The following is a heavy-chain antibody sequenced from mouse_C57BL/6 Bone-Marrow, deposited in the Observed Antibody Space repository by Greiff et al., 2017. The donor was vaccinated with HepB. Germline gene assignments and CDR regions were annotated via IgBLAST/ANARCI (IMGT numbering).Heavy chain of an antibody. V-gene: IGHV1-15*01. D-gene: IGHD2-3*01. CDR3: TRSGLLNKGYYFDY. CDR2: IDPETGGT. J-gene: IGHJ2*01. CDR1: GYTFTDYE. Sequence: VQLQQSGAELVRPGASVTLSCKASGYTFTDYEMHWVKQTPVHGLEWIGAIDPETGGTAYNQKFKGKAILTADKSSSTAYMELRSLTSEDSAVYYCTRSGLLNKGYYFDYWGQGTTLTVSS.